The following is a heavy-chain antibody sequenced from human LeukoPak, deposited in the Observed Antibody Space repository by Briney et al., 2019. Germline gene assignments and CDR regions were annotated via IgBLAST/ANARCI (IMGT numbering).Heavy chain of an antibody. J-gene: IGHJ4*02. CDR1: GGSISSGSFH. CDR3: AREVAATAVLFDY. D-gene: IGHD6-13*01. CDR2: IYTSGST. Sequence: SETLSLTCTVSGGSISSGSFHWSWIRQPAGKRLEWIGRIYTSGSTNYNPPLKSRVTISVDTSQNQFSLKLSSVTAADTAVYYCAREVAATAVLFDYWGQGTLVTVSS. V-gene: IGHV4-61*02.